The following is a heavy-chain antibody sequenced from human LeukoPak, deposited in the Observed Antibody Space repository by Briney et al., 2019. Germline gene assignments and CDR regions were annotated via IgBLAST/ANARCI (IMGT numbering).Heavy chain of an antibody. D-gene: IGHD3-22*01. CDR1: AGSSTRGEYS. Sequence: AETPSHTCSVSAGSSTRGEYSWSWTRQHPRNGLEWIAYMYYSGSTYYNPSLKSRVTMSADTSKNQLSLKLSSVTAADTAVYYCARPYYCDSGHDPWGQGILVTVSS. CDR3: ARPYYCDSGHDP. CDR2: MYYSGST. V-gene: IGHV4-30-4*01. J-gene: IGHJ5*02.